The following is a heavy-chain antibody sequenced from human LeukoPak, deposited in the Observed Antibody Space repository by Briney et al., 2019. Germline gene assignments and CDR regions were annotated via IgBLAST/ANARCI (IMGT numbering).Heavy chain of an antibody. D-gene: IGHD2-15*01. CDR1: GYTFSGYY. V-gene: IGHV1-2*02. J-gene: IGHJ5*02. CDR3: VRYCNSGGCYSA. CDR2: INPNSGGT. Sequence: ASVKVSCKASGYTFSGYYIHWVRQAPGQRLEWMGWINPNSGGTNYAQKFQGRVTMTRDTPISTAYMDLSRLRSDDTALYYCVRYCNSGGCYSAWGQGTLVTVSS.